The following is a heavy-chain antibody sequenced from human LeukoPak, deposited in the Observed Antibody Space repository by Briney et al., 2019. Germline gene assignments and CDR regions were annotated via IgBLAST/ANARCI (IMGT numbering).Heavy chain of an antibody. V-gene: IGHV5-51*01. CDR1: GYSFTSYW. J-gene: IGHJ4*02. CDR3: ARGGYYDILTGYYGSYDY. Sequence: GESLKISFKGSGYSFTSYWIGWVRQMPGKGLEWMGIIYPGDSDTRYSPSFQGQVTISADKSISTAYLQWSSLKASDTAMYYCARGGYYDILTGYYGSYDYWGQGTLVTVSS. D-gene: IGHD3-9*01. CDR2: IYPGDSDT.